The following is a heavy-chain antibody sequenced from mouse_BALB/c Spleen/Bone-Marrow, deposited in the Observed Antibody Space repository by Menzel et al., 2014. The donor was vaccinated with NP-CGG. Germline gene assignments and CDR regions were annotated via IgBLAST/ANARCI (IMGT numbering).Heavy chain of an antibody. V-gene: IGHV5-17*02. CDR2: ISSGSSTI. CDR1: GFTFSSFG. J-gene: IGHJ4*01. CDR3: ARYGYYDAMDY. Sequence: EVQLVESGGGLVQPGGSRKLSCAASGFTFSSFGMHWVRQAPEKGLEWVAYISSGSSTIYYADTVKGRFTISRDNPKNTLFLQMTSLRSEDTAMYYCARYGYYDAMDYWCQGTSVTVSS. D-gene: IGHD2-2*01.